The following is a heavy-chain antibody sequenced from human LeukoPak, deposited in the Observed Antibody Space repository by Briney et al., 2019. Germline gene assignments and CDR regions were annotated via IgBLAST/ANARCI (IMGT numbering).Heavy chain of an antibody. CDR2: IYYSGST. D-gene: IGHD6-13*01. CDR3: ARRGIAAAGFDY. CDR1: GGSISTYY. Sequence: SETLSLTCTVSGGSISTYYWSWIRQSPGKGLEWIGYIYYSGSTNYNPSLKSRATISVDTSKNQFSLKLSSVTAADTAVYYCARRGIAAAGFDYWGQGTLVTVSS. J-gene: IGHJ4*02. V-gene: IGHV4-59*08.